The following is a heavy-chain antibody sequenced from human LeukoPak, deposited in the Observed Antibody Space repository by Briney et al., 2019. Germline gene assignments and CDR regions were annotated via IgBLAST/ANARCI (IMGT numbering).Heavy chain of an antibody. Sequence: GGSLRLSCAASGFTVSSNYMSWVRQAPGKGLEWVSVIYSGGSTYYADSVKGRFTISRDNSNNTLFLQMNSLRADDTAVYYCALDRGYSSGTRAWGQGTLVTVSS. D-gene: IGHD5-18*01. CDR3: ALDRGYSSGTRA. J-gene: IGHJ5*02. V-gene: IGHV3-53*01. CDR1: GFTVSSNY. CDR2: IYSGGST.